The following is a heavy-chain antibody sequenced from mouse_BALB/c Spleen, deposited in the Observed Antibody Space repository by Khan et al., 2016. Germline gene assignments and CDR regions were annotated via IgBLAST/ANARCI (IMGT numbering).Heavy chain of an antibody. Sequence: EVELVESGGGLVQPGGSRKLSCAASGFTFSVFGIHWVRQAPEKGLEWVAYISSGSNTIYYAATLKGRFTISRDTPKNTLFLQMTSLRSEDTAVYDCARRTPYAMDYWGQGTSVTGSS. J-gene: IGHJ4*01. CDR3: ARRTPYAMDY. CDR1: GFTFSVFG. V-gene: IGHV5-17*02. CDR2: ISSGSNTI.